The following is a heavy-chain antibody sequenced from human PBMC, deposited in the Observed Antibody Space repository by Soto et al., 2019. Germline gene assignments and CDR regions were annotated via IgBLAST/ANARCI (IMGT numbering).Heavy chain of an antibody. CDR1: GFTFSSYS. J-gene: IGHJ6*02. Sequence: PGGSLRLSCAASGFTFSSYSMNWVRQAPGKGLEWVSSISSSSSYIYYADSVKGRFTISRDNAKNSLYLQMNSLRAEDTAVYYCARDLRYDSSGYSLHYYYYYGMDVWGQGTTVTVSS. D-gene: IGHD3-22*01. CDR3: ARDLRYDSSGYSLHYYYYYGMDV. CDR2: ISSSSSYI. V-gene: IGHV3-21*01.